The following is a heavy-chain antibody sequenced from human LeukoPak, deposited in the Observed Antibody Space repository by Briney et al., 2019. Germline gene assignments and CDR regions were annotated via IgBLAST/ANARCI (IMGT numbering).Heavy chain of an antibody. CDR1: EFTFRSYW. J-gene: IGHJ4*02. CDR2: INSDGSST. V-gene: IGHV3-74*01. CDR3: ARDSPRSYFDY. Sequence: GGSLRLSCAASEFTFRSYWMHWVRQAPGKGLVWVSRINSDGSSTSYADSVKGRFTISRDNAKNTLYLQMNSLRAEDTAVYYCARDSPRSYFDYRGQGTLVTVSS.